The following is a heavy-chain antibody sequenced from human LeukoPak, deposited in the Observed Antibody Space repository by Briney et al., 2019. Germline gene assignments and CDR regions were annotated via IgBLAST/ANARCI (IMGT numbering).Heavy chain of an antibody. D-gene: IGHD3-22*01. V-gene: IGHV3-11*01. CDR1: GFTFSDYY. CDR3: ARDRTYYDSSGPIGG. CDR2: ISSSGSTI. Sequence: GGSLRLSCAASGFTFSDYYMSWIRQAPGKGLEWVSYISSSGSTIYYADSVKGRFTISRDNAKNSLYLQMNSLRAEDTAVYYCARDRTYYDSSGPIGGWGQGTLVTVSS. J-gene: IGHJ4*02.